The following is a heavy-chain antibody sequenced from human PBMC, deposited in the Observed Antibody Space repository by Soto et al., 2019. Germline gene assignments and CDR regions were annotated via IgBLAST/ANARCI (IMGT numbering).Heavy chain of an antibody. V-gene: IGHV4-59*08. CDR3: ARAYCGGDCYSGGDY. Sequence: PSETLSLTCIVSGGSISGYYWSWIRQPPGKGLEWIGYIYYSGSTNYNPSLKSRVTMSVDTSKNQFSLKLSSVTAADTAVYYCARAYCGGDCYSGGDYWGQGTLVTVSS. CDR1: GGSISGYY. CDR2: IYYSGST. D-gene: IGHD2-21*02. J-gene: IGHJ4*02.